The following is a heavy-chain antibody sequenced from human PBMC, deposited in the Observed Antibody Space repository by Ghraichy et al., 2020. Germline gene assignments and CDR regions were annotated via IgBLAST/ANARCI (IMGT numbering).Heavy chain of an antibody. Sequence: SETLSLTCTVSGGSVSSGYYYWSWIRQPPGKGLEWIGYIHYSGSTNYNPSLKSRLTISVDTSKNQFSLNLSSVTAADTAVYYCARYDYGSSQYYFDHWGQGTLVTVSS. J-gene: IGHJ4*02. CDR3: ARYDYGSSQYYFDH. CDR1: GGSVSSGYYY. D-gene: IGHD4-17*01. V-gene: IGHV4-61*01. CDR2: IHYSGST.